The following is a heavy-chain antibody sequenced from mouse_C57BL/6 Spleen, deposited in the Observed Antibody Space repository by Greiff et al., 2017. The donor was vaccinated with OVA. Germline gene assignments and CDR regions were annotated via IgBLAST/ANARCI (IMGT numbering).Heavy chain of an antibody. CDR3: ARSPYYYGSSLDY. Sequence: EVKVVESGGGLVQPGGSLSLSCAASGFTFTDYYMSWVRQPPGKALEWLGFIRNKANGYTTEYSASVKGRFTISRDNSQSILYLQMNALRAEDSATYYCARSPYYYGSSLDYWGQGTTLTVSS. CDR1: GFTFTDYY. D-gene: IGHD1-1*01. J-gene: IGHJ2*01. CDR2: IRNKANGYTT. V-gene: IGHV7-3*01.